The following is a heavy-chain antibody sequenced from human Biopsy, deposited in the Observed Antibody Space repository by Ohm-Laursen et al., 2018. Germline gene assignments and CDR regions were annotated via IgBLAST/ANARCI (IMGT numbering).Heavy chain of an antibody. CDR2: IYNSETT. Sequence: PSDTLSLTCTVSGDSISTSTTYYWAWLRQPPGKGLEGIGSIYNSETTFYNPSLKSRVAISVDTSTNQFSLKVSSVTAADTALYYCARHPTGFWFDPWGHGTLVTVSS. CDR3: ARHPTGFWFDP. J-gene: IGHJ5*02. V-gene: IGHV4-39*01. CDR1: GDSISTSTTYY.